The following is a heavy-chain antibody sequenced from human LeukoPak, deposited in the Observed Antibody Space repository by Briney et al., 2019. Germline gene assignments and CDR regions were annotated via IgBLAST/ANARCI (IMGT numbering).Heavy chain of an antibody. CDR3: ARDPRGSGSDY. CDR2: IIPILGIA. Sequence: GSSVKVSCKASGGTFSSYTISWMRQAPGQGLEWMGRIIPILGIANYAQKFQGRVTITADKSTSTAYMELSSLRSEDTAVYYCARDPRGSGSDYWGQGTLVTVSS. CDR1: GGTFSSYT. V-gene: IGHV1-69*04. J-gene: IGHJ4*02. D-gene: IGHD2-15*01.